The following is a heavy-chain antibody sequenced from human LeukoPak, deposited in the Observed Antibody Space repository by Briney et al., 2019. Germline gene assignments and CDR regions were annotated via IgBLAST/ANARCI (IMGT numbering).Heavy chain of an antibody. CDR1: GYTFTSYY. Sequence: ASVKVSCKASGYTFTSYYMHWVRQAPGQGLEWMGIINPSGGSTSYAQKFQGRVTMTTDTSTSTAYMELRSLRSDDTAVYYCAREGILHNWFDPWGQGTLVTVSS. V-gene: IGHV1-46*01. CDR3: AREGILHNWFDP. CDR2: INPSGGST. J-gene: IGHJ5*02. D-gene: IGHD2-15*01.